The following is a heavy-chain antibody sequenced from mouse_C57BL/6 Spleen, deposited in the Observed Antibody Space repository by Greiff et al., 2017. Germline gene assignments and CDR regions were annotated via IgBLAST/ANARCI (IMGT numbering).Heavy chain of an antibody. Sequence: EVQLQQSGPELVKPGASVKIPCKASGYTFTDYNMDWVKQSHGKSLEWIGDINPNNGGTIYNQKFKGKATLTVDKSSSTAYMELRSLTSEDTAVYYCATIYYGYDWYFDVWGTGTTVTVSS. CDR3: ATIYYGYDWYFDV. D-gene: IGHD2-2*01. V-gene: IGHV1-18*01. J-gene: IGHJ1*03. CDR1: GYTFTDYN. CDR2: INPNNGGT.